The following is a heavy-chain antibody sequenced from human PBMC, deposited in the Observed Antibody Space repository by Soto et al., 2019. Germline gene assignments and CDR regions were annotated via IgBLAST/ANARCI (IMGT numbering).Heavy chain of an antibody. CDR3: ARVVTVVDVLFRFDP. CDR1: GYTFTSYG. Sequence: ASVKVSCKASGYTFTSYGISWVRQAPGQGLEWMGWISAYNGNTNYAQKLQDRVTMTTDTSTSTAYMELRSLRSDDTAVYYCARVVTVVDVLFRFDPWGQGTLVTVSS. CDR2: ISAYNGNT. V-gene: IGHV1-18*01. J-gene: IGHJ5*02. D-gene: IGHD2-21*01.